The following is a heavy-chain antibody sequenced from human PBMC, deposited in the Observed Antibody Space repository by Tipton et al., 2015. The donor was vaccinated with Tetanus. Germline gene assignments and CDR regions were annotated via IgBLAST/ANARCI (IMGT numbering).Heavy chain of an antibody. CDR2: INTDKGST. CDR3: ARGSAFNYYNGLDV. V-gene: IGHV1-18*01. CDR1: GYTFTQYG. Sequence: QSGPEVKKPGASVKVSCKASGYTFTQYGINWVRQAPGQGLEWMGWINTDKGSTNYAQNLQGRVIMTTDTSTLTAYMELRSLRSDDTAVYYCARGSAFNYYNGLDVWGQGTTVTVSS. J-gene: IGHJ6*02.